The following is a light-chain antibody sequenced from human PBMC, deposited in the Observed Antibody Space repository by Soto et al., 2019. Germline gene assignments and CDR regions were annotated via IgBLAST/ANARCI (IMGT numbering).Light chain of an antibody. J-gene: IGLJ2*01. CDR2: SNN. CDR1: SSSIGTNT. Sequence: QSVLTQPPSASGTPGQRVTISCSGSSSSIGTNTVNWYQQLPETAPKLLSYSNNQRPSGVPDRFSGSKSGTSASLAISGLQSEDEADYYWAAWDDSRNGVLFGGGTKLTVL. CDR3: AAWDDSRNGVL. V-gene: IGLV1-44*01.